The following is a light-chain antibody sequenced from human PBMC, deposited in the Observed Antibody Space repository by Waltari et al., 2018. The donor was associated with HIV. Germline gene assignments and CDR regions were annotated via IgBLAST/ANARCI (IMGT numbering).Light chain of an antibody. V-gene: IGLV2-23*02. CDR3: CSYAGSSTLV. Sequence: QSALTHPASVSGSPGQSITISCTGTSSDVGSYNRFSWYQQHPGKAPILMIYEVSTRPSGVFNRFSGSKAGNTASLSSSGLQAEDEADYYCCSYAGSSTLVFGGGTKLTAL. CDR2: EVS. CDR1: SSDVGSYNR. J-gene: IGLJ2*01.